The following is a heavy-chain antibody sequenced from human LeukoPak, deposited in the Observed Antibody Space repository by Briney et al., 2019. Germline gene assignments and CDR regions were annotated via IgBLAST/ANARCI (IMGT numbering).Heavy chain of an antibody. CDR3: ATVSEY. V-gene: IGHV3-74*01. J-gene: IGHJ4*02. CDR2: INNDGTAT. CDR1: GFTFNYFW. Sequence: PGGSLRLPCTASGFTFNYFWMHWVRQVPGKGLVWVAGINNDGTATYYADSVKGRFTISRDNAKNTVYLQMNGLRAEDTTVYYCATVSEYWGQGTLVTVSS.